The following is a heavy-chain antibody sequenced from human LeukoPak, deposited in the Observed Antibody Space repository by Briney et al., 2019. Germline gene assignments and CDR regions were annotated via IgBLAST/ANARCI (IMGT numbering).Heavy chain of an antibody. J-gene: IGHJ6*02. V-gene: IGHV3-30-3*01. D-gene: IGHD3-3*01. CDR2: ISYDGSNK. Sequence: GGSLRLSCAASGFTFSSYAMHWVRQAPGKGLEWVAVISYDGSNKYYADSVKGRFTISRDNSKNTLYLQMNSLRAEDTAVYYCARDQGGSYYDFWSGYQPYYYYYYGMDVWGQGTTVTVSS. CDR3: ARDQGGSYYDFWSGYQPYYYYYYGMDV. CDR1: GFTFSSYA.